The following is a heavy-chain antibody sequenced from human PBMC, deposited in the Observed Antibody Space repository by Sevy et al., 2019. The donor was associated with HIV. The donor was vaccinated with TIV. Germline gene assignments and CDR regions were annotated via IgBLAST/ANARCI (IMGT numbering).Heavy chain of an antibody. CDR3: AGVCHRYCSSTSCYAESWFNP. V-gene: IGHV4-59*13. Sequence: SETLSLTCTVSGGSISSYYWSWIRQPPGKGLEWIGYIYYSGSTNYNPSLKSRVTISVDTSKNQFSLKLSSVTAADTAVYYCAGVCHRYCSSTSCYAESWFNPWGQGTLVTVSS. CDR1: GGSISSYY. CDR2: IYYSGST. J-gene: IGHJ5*02. D-gene: IGHD2-2*01.